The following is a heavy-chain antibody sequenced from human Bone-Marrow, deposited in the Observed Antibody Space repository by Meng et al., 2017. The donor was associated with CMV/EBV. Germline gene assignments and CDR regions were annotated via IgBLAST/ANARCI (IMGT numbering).Heavy chain of an antibody. Sequence: GGSLRLSCAASGFIFNSYSMNWVRQAPGKGLEWVSVIYSGGSTYYADSVKGRFTISRDNSKNTLYLQMNSLRAEDTAVYYCARDRANDYWGQGTLVTVSS. CDR1: GFIFNSYS. V-gene: IGHV3-53*01. J-gene: IGHJ4*02. D-gene: IGHD5-24*01. CDR2: IYSGGST. CDR3: ARDRANDY.